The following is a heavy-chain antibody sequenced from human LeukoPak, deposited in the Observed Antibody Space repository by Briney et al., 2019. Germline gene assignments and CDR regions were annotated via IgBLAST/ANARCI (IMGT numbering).Heavy chain of an antibody. Sequence: GGSLRLSCAASGFTFSSYWMHWVRQAPGKGLLRVSRINSDGSSATYADSVKGRFTSSRDNAKNTLYLQMNSLRAEDTAVYYCARDGGSGPLGAFDIWGQGTMVTVSS. D-gene: IGHD3-10*01. CDR3: ARDGGSGPLGAFDI. CDR2: INSDGSSA. CDR1: GFTFSSYW. V-gene: IGHV3-74*01. J-gene: IGHJ3*02.